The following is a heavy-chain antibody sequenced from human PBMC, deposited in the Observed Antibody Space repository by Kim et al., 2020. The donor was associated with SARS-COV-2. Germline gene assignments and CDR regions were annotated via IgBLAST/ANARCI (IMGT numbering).Heavy chain of an antibody. CDR2: IKSITDGGTT. V-gene: IGHV3-15*01. CDR1: GFTFSNAW. Sequence: GGSLRLSCAASGFTFSNAWMSWVRQAPGKGLEWVGRIKSITDGGTTDYAAPVRGRFTISRDDSKNTLYLQMNSLKTEDTALYYCTTGWKGATGDDWGQGT. D-gene: IGHD1-1*01. CDR3: TTGWKGATGDD. J-gene: IGHJ4*02.